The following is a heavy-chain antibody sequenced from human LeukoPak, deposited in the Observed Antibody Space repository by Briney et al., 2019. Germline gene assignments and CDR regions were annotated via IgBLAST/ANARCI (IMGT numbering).Heavy chain of an antibody. CDR1: GYTFTSYG. D-gene: IGHD6-19*01. J-gene: IGHJ4*02. V-gene: IGHV1-18*01. CDR3: ARDSYSSGWDREPNFDY. Sequence: ASVKVSCMASGYTFTSYGISWVRQAPGQGLEWMGWISAYNGNTNYAQKLQGRVTMTTDTSTSTAYMELRRLRYDDTAVYYCARDSYSSGWDREPNFDYWGQGTLVTVSS. CDR2: ISAYNGNT.